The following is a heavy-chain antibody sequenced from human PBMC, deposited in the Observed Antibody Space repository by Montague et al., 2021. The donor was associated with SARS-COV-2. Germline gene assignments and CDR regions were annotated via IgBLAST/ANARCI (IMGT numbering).Heavy chain of an antibody. CDR1: GASISSGGYT. CDR2: IYTSGST. D-gene: IGHD3-16*01. CDR3: AVAFGGARFAR. Sequence: TLSLTCAVSGASISSGGYTWSWIRRPPGKGLEWIGYIYTSGSTRYNPSLKSRVTMSVDKSRDHLSLKLRSVTAADTAVYYCAVAFGGARFARWGQGTLVTVSS. J-gene: IGHJ4*02. V-gene: IGHV4-30-2*01.